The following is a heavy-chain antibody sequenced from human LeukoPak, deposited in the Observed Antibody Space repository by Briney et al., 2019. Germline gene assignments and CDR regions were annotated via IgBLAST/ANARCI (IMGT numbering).Heavy chain of an antibody. CDR3: ARHRMPGIAVAASDY. Sequence: RGASLRISCKGSGYRFTSYWISWVRQMPGKGLEWMGRIDPSDSYTNYSPSFQGHDTISADKSISTAYLQWSSLKASDTAMYYCARHRMPGIAVAASDYWGQGTLVTVSS. J-gene: IGHJ4*02. CDR2: IDPSDSYT. D-gene: IGHD6-19*01. V-gene: IGHV5-10-1*01. CDR1: GYRFTSYW.